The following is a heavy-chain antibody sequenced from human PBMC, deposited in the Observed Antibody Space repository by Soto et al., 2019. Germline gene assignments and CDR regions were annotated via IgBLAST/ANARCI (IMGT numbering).Heavy chain of an antibody. J-gene: IGHJ4*02. CDR3: ARVSAAYCGGDCYVYYFDY. D-gene: IGHD2-21*02. CDR2: IYSGGST. Sequence: EVQLVESGGGLVQPGGSLRLSCAASGFTISNNYMSWVRQAPGKGLEWVSVIYSGGSTYYADSVKGRFTISRHNSKNTLYLQMNGLRAEDTAVYYCARVSAAYCGGDCYVYYFDYWGQGTLVTVSS. CDR1: GFTISNNY. V-gene: IGHV3-53*04.